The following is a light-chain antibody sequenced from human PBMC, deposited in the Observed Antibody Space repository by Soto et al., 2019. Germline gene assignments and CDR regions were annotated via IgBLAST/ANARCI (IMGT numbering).Light chain of an antibody. Sequence: QSALTQPPSASWSPGQSVTISCTGTTSDVGGYNYVSWYQQHPGQAPKVIIYEVNKRPSGVPDRFSGSKSGNTASLTVSGLQPDDEADYFCCSYTASTIYVFGTGTKLTVL. CDR3: CSYTASTIYV. CDR1: TSDVGGYNY. J-gene: IGLJ1*01. V-gene: IGLV2-8*01. CDR2: EVN.